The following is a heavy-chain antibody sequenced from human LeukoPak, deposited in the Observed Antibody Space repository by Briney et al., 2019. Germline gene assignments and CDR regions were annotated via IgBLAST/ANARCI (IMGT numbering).Heavy chain of an antibody. CDR3: ARDEYSSSSGLFYYYYYMDV. D-gene: IGHD6-6*01. CDR2: ISYDGSNK. Sequence: GGSLRLSCAASGFTFSSYAMHWVRQAPGKGLEWVAVISYDGSNKYYADSVKGRFTISRDNSKNTLYLQMNSLRAEDTAVYYCARDEYSSSSGLFYYYYYMDVWGKGTTVTVSS. J-gene: IGHJ6*03. V-gene: IGHV3-30-3*01. CDR1: GFTFSSYA.